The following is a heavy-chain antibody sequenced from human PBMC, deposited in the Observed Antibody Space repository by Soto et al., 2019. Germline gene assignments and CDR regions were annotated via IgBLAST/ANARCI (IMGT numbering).Heavy chain of an antibody. J-gene: IGHJ4*02. CDR3: ARGGYFDSSNYLAY. CDR1: GYTFTSYG. Sequence: ASVKGSCKAAGYTFTSYGNNWVRQAPGRGLEWMGWINPGNGNTKYAQQFQGRVIIDRDTSASTAYMELSSLRSEDTAVYYCARGGYFDSSNYLAYWGLGTLVTVSS. V-gene: IGHV1-3*01. D-gene: IGHD3-22*01. CDR2: INPGNGNT.